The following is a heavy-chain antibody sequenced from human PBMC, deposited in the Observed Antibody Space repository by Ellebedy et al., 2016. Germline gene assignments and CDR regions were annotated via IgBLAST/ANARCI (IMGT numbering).Heavy chain of an antibody. V-gene: IGHV3-20*04. CDR2: INWNGGSP. CDR1: GFTFGDYG. CDR3: ARAPNVDSSGFHMAGAFDV. D-gene: IGHD3-22*01. Sequence: GESLKISXAASGFTFGDYGMDWVRQVPGKGLEWVSGINWNGGSPGYADSVRGRFTISRENAKDSFFLQMDSLRAGDTAVYYCARAPNVDSSGFHMAGAFDVWGHGTVVTVSS. J-gene: IGHJ3*01.